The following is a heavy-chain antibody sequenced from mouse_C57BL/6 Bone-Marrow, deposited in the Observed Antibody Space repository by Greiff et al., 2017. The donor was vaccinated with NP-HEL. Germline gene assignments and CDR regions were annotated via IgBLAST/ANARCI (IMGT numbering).Heavy chain of an antibody. V-gene: IGHV1-69*01. Sequence: VQLQQPGAELVMPGASVKLSCKASGYTFTSYWMHWVKQRPGQGLEWIGEIDPSDSYTNYNQKFKGKSTLTVDKSSSTAYMQLGSLTSEDSAVYYCARRYDYDGAWFAYWGQGTLVTVSA. CDR2: IDPSDSYT. J-gene: IGHJ3*01. D-gene: IGHD2-4*01. CDR3: ARRYDYDGAWFAY. CDR1: GYTFTSYW.